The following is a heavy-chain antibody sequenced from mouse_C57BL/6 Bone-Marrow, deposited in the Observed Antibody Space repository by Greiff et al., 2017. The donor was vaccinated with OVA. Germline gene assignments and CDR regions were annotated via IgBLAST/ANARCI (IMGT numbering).Heavy chain of an antibody. D-gene: IGHD1-1*01. CDR1: GYAFTNYL. V-gene: IGHV1-54*01. Sequence: QVQLQQSGPELVRPGTSVKVSCKASGYAFTNYLIEWVQQRPGQGLEWIGVINPGSGGTNYNEKFKGQATLTADKSSSTAYMQLSSLTSEDSAVYFCARHYGSSLWYVDVWGTGTTVTVSS. CDR2: INPGSGGT. CDR3: ARHYGSSLWYVDV. J-gene: IGHJ1*03.